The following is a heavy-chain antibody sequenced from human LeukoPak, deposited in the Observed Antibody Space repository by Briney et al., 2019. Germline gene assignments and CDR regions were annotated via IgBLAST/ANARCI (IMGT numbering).Heavy chain of an antibody. CDR3: ARARYANAWYAFDI. CDR2: LSHSVSS. Sequence: PSETLSLTCTVSGGSVSSNYWSWIRRPPGRGLEWVAYLSHSVSSDSNPSLTSRVTTLVDTSKNQFSLKLTSVTAEDTAVYYCARARYANAWYAFDIWGHGTMVTVSS. D-gene: IGHD2-2*01. J-gene: IGHJ3*02. CDR1: GGSVSSNY. V-gene: IGHV4-59*02.